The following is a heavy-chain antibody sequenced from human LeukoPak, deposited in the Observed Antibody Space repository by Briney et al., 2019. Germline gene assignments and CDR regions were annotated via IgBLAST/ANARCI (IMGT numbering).Heavy chain of an antibody. Sequence: PGGSLRLSCVASGFTFNRFGMHWVRQAPGKGLEWVAVMSYDGRNKYYSGSVRGRFSISRDNSKNTLYLQMTGLRPEDTALYYCARSYVSSVVFSGFDYWGQGVLVTVSS. V-gene: IGHV3-30*03. CDR1: GFTFNRFG. CDR3: ARSYVSSVVFSGFDY. CDR2: MSYDGRNK. D-gene: IGHD3-16*01. J-gene: IGHJ4*02.